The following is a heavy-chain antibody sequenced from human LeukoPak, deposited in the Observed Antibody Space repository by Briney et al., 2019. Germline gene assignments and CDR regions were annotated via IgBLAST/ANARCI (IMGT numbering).Heavy chain of an antibody. V-gene: IGHV3-48*01. CDR1: GFTFSSYS. Sequence: GGSLRLSCAASGFTFSSYSMNWVRQASGKGLEWVSYISSSSSTIYYADSVKGRFTISRDNAKNSLYLQMNSLRAEDTAVYYCARDPSTTVTGLDYWGQGTLVTVSS. CDR2: ISSSSSTI. D-gene: IGHD4-17*01. J-gene: IGHJ4*02. CDR3: ARDPSTTVTGLDY.